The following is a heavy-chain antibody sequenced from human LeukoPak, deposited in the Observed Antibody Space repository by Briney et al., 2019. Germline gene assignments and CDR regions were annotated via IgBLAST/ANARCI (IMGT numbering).Heavy chain of an antibody. CDR2: ISYSGST. V-gene: IGHV4-61*01. CDR1: GGSISSLNYH. CDR3: ARSYRFGELLYQYYFDY. Sequence: SETLSLTCTVSGGSISSLNYHWTWIRQPPGKGLEWIGYISYSGSTNYNPSLKSRVTVSVDTSKNQFSLKLSSVTAADTAMYYCARSYRFGELLYQYYFDYWGQGTLVTVSS. D-gene: IGHD3-10*01. J-gene: IGHJ4*02.